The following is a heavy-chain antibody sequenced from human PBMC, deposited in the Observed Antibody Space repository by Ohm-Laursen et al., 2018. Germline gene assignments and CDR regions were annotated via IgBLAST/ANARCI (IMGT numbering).Heavy chain of an antibody. Sequence: SLRLSCAASGFTFSSYAMSWVRQAPGKGLEWVSVIGGTGDYTYYADSVKGRFTISRDNSKNTLYLQMYSLRAEDTALYYCAKSTREYSGLFDYWGQGTLVTASS. CDR1: GFTFSSYA. CDR3: AKSTREYSGLFDY. D-gene: IGHD5-12*01. V-gene: IGHV3-23*01. J-gene: IGHJ4*02. CDR2: IGGTGDYT.